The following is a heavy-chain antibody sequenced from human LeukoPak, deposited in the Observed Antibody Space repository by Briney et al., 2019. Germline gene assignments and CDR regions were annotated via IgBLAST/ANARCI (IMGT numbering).Heavy chain of an antibody. D-gene: IGHD3-16*01. CDR1: GFNFSSYS. CDR3: AKDDAWGRYKH. Sequence: GGSLRLFCAACGFNFSSYSMNWFRRAPGKGLVWVSGISPSGGITSYTSSVKERFTIIRDDSKYRVAVQLNSLIDADAAVTYCAKDDAWGRYKHWGQGTRVSVSS. J-gene: IGHJ1*01. CDR2: ISPSGGIT. V-gene: IGHV3-23*01.